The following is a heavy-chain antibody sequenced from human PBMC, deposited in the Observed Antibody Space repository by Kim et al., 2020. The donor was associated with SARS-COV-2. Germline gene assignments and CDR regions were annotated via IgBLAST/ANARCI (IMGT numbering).Heavy chain of an antibody. Sequence: ADSGKGRITISRDNAKNSLYLQINSLRAEDTEVYYCAGGFSSSSSGKIDYWGQGTLVTVSS. J-gene: IGHJ4*02. CDR3: AGGFSSSSSGKIDY. V-gene: IGHV3-11*05. D-gene: IGHD6-6*01.